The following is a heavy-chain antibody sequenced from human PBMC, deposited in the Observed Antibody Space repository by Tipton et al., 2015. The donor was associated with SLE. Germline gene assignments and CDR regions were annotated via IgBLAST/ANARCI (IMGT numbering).Heavy chain of an antibody. J-gene: IGHJ3*02. CDR2: VSHRGTT. CDR3: ARRRGCFDI. CDR1: GGTSRDYF. Sequence: TLSLTCAVYGGTSRDYFWSWIRQPPGKGLEWIGEVSHRGTTNYNPSLKSRVTISVDTSKNQFSLKLSSVTAADTAVYYCARRRGCFDIWGQGTMVTVSS. D-gene: IGHD3-10*01. V-gene: IGHV4-34*01.